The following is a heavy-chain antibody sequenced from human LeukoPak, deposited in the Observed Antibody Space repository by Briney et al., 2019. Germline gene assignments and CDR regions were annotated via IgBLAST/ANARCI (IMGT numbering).Heavy chain of an antibody. Sequence: ASVKVSCKASGYTFTSYAMHWVRQAPGQRLEWMGWINAGNGNTKYSQKFQGRVTITRDTSASTAYMELSSLRSEDTAVYYCARFSRGQLVLPFDYWGQGTLVTVSS. V-gene: IGHV1-3*01. D-gene: IGHD6-13*01. CDR1: GYTFTSYA. CDR2: INAGNGNT. J-gene: IGHJ4*02. CDR3: ARFSRGQLVLPFDY.